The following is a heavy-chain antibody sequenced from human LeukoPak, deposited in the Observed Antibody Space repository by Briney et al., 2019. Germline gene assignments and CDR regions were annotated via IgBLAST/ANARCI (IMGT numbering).Heavy chain of an antibody. CDR2: IRYDGSNK. D-gene: IGHD3-9*01. Sequence: GGSLRLSCAASGFTFSNYGMHWVRQAPGKGLEWVAFIRYDGSNKYYADSVKGRFTISRDNAKNSLYLQMNSLRAEDTALYYCAKVLRYFDWLSTEFDYWGQGTLVTVSS. J-gene: IGHJ4*02. CDR1: GFTFSNYG. CDR3: AKVLRYFDWLSTEFDY. V-gene: IGHV3-30*02.